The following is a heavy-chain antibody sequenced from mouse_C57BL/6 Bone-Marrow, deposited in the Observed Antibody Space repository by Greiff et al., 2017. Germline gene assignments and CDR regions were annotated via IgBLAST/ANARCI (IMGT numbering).Heavy chain of an antibody. CDR1: GYSITSGYY. CDR2: ISYDGSN. D-gene: IGHD2-4*01. J-gene: IGHJ1*03. Sequence: EVKVEESGPGLVKPSQSLSLTCSVTGYSITSGYYWNWIRQFPGNKLEWMGYISYDGSNNSNPSLKNRISITRDTSKNQFFLKLKSVTTEDTATYYCASGGRDYDGYCDVWGTGTTVTVSS. CDR3: ASGGRDYDGYCDV. V-gene: IGHV3-6*01.